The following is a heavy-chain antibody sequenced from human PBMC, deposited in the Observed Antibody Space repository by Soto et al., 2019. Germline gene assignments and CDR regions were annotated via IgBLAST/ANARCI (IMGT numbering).Heavy chain of an antibody. Sequence: QVQLVESGGGVVQPGRSLRLSCAASGFTFSSYGMHWVRQAPGKGLEWVAVIWYDGSNKYYADSVKGRFTISRDNSKNTLYLQMNSLRAEDTAVYYCAREGLVSGYYYYFDYWGQGTLVTVSS. J-gene: IGHJ4*02. CDR2: IWYDGSNK. CDR3: AREGLVSGYYYYFDY. D-gene: IGHD3-22*01. V-gene: IGHV3-33*01. CDR1: GFTFSSYG.